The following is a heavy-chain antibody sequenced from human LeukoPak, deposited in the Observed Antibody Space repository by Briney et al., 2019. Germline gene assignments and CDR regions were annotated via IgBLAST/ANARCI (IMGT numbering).Heavy chain of an antibody. CDR3: AKDKSSTWSFDY. CDR1: GFTFSSYA. Sequence: GGSLRLSCAASGFTFSSYAMSWVRQAPGKGLEWVTVISYDGSKKDYADSVKGRFTISRDNSKNTLYLQMNSLRAEDTAVYYCAKDKSSTWSFDYWGQGTLVTVSS. J-gene: IGHJ4*02. CDR2: ISYDGSKK. D-gene: IGHD6-13*01. V-gene: IGHV3-30*04.